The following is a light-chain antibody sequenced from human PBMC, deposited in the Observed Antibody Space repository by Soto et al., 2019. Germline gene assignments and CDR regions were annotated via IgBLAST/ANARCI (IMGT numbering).Light chain of an antibody. J-gene: IGLJ2*01. CDR1: SSDVGGYNY. CDR2: EVS. V-gene: IGLV2-8*01. CDR3: SSYADSIVL. Sequence: QSALTQPPSASGSPGQSVTISCTGTSSDVGGYNYVSWYQQHPGKAPKLMISEVSKRPSGVPDRFSGSKSGNTASLTVSGLQAEDEADYYCSSYADSIVLFGGVTKLTVL.